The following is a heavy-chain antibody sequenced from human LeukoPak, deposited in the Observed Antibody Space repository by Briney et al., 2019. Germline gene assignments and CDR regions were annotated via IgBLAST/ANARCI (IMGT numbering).Heavy chain of an antibody. CDR1: GFTFSTYS. Sequence: GGSLRLSCAASGFTFSTYSMNWVRQAPGKGLEWISFISTSSIYIYYADSVKGRFTISRDNARNSLYLQMNSLRAEDTAVYYCARGLTPRAVAGPYYFDYWGQGTLVTVSS. CDR3: ARGLTPRAVAGPYYFDY. D-gene: IGHD6-19*01. J-gene: IGHJ4*02. V-gene: IGHV3-21*01. CDR2: ISTSSIYI.